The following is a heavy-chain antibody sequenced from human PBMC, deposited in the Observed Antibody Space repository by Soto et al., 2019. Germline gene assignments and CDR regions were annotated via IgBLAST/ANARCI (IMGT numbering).Heavy chain of an antibody. J-gene: IGHJ5*02. D-gene: IGHD1-1*01. CDR3: ARALPEIRMMEGGSFDP. CDR2: INPSSGGS. V-gene: IGHV1-2*02. CDR1: AYTFTDYY. Sequence: GASVKVSCKASAYTFTDYYIHWVRQAPGQGLEWMGWINPSSGGSYFAQKFLGRVTMTRDTSITTAYMELSRLRSDDTAVYYCARALPEIRMMEGGSFDPWGQGTVVTVSS.